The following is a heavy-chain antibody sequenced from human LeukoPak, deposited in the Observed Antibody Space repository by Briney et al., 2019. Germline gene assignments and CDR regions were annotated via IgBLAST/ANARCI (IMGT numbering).Heavy chain of an antibody. CDR1: GGSISSGSYY. Sequence: SETLSLTCTVSGGSISSGSYYWSWIRQPAGEGLEWIGRIYTSGSTNYNPSLKSRVTISVDTSKNQFSLRLSSVTAADTAVYYCARELACSGGSCYSNWFDPWGQGTLVTVSS. V-gene: IGHV4-61*02. CDR3: ARELACSGGSCYSNWFDP. D-gene: IGHD2-15*01. CDR2: IYTSGST. J-gene: IGHJ5*02.